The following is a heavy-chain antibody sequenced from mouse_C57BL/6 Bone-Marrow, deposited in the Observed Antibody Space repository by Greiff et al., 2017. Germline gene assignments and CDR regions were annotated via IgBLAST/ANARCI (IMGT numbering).Heavy chain of an antibody. CDR1: GFTFSSYA. CDR3: ARDAYYYGSSLYFDY. V-gene: IGHV5-4*01. Sequence: EVMLVESGGGLVKPGGSLKLSCAASGFTFSSYAMSWVRQTPEQRLEWVATISDGGSYTYYPANVKGRFTISRDNATNNLYLQMSHLKSEDTAMYYCARDAYYYGSSLYFDYWGQGTTLTVSS. J-gene: IGHJ2*01. D-gene: IGHD1-1*01. CDR2: ISDGGSYT.